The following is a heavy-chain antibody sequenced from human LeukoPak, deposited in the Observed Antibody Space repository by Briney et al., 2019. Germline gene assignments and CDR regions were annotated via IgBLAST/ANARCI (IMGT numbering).Heavy chain of an antibody. D-gene: IGHD2-21*02. J-gene: IGHJ5*02. CDR1: GGSISSYY. CDR3: ARDLRCGGDCPNNWFDP. Sequence: SETLSLTCTVSGGSISSYYWSWIRQPPGKGVEWIGYIYYSGSTYYNPSLKSRVTISVDTSKNQFSLKLSSVTAADTAVYYCARDLRCGGDCPNNWFDPSGQGTLVTVSS. V-gene: IGHV4-59*12. CDR2: IYYSGST.